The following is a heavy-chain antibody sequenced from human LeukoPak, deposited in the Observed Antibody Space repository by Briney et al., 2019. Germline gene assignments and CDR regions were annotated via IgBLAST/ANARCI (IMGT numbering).Heavy chain of an antibody. V-gene: IGHV4-39*01. Sequence: SETLSLTCTVSGGSISTSNYYWGWIRQPPGKGLEWIGNIFYSGSTYYGPSLKSRLTISLDTSKNQFSLRLSSVTAADTAVYYCARLPTVTFFDYWGQGTLVTVSS. D-gene: IGHD4-17*01. CDR3: ARLPTVTFFDY. J-gene: IGHJ4*02. CDR2: IFYSGST. CDR1: GGSISTSNYY.